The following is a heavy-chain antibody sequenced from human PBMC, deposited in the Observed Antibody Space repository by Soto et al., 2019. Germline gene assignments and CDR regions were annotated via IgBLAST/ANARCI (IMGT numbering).Heavy chain of an antibody. CDR2: ISSSSSTI. J-gene: IGHJ4*02. V-gene: IGHV3-48*04. Sequence: EVQLVESGGGLVQPGGSLRLSCEASGFTFSSYSMNWVRQAPRKGLEWVSYISSSSSTIYYADSVKGRFTITRDNAKNSLYLQMNSLRAEDTAVYYCARDSGYYVDYWGQGTLVTVSS. D-gene: IGHD3-22*01. CDR1: GFTFSSYS. CDR3: ARDSGYYVDY.